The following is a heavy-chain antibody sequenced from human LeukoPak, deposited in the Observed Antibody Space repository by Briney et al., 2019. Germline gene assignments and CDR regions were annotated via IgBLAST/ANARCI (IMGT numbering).Heavy chain of an antibody. J-gene: IGHJ4*02. D-gene: IGHD1-1*01. V-gene: IGHV3-30*18. CDR2: ISFDGSHK. CDR1: RFTFSACV. Sequence: GGALRLSCAASRFTFSACVMHWVRQAPGKGLECVAAISFDGSHKYYADSVKGRFTISRDNSMNTLYLQMNSLRAEDTAVYYCAKGTAVDRQYFENWGQGTLVTVSS. CDR3: AKGTAVDRQYFEN.